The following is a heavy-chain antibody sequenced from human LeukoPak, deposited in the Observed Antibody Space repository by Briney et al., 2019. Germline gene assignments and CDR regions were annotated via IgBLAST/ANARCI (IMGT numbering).Heavy chain of an antibody. V-gene: IGHV3-53*01. CDR1: GFPVSINS. CDR3: ARRAGDYSHPYDY. Sequence: PPGGSLRLSCTVSGFPVSINSMSWVRQAPGKGLEWVSIIYSGGNTHYSDSVKGRFTISRDNSKNTLYLQMNSLRAEDTAVYYCARRAGDYSHPYDYWGQGTLVTVSS. D-gene: IGHD3-22*01. CDR2: IYSGGNT. J-gene: IGHJ4*02.